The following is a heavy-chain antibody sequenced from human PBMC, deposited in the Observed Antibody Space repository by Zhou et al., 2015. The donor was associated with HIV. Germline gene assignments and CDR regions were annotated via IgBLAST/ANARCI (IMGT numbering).Heavy chain of an antibody. CDR1: GFTFSDHT. CDR3: ARPEGRYCSSSSCARHGMDV. CDR2: ISSGGSTK. D-gene: IGHD2-2*01. V-gene: IGHV3-11*04. Sequence: QVQLVESGGGLVKPGGSLRLSCATSGFTFSDHTVYWVRQAPGKGLEWVSYISSGGSTKYYADSVKGRFTISRDNAKNSLSLQVNSLRAEDTAVYYCARPEGRYCSSSSCARHGMDVWGQGTTVTVSS. J-gene: IGHJ6*02.